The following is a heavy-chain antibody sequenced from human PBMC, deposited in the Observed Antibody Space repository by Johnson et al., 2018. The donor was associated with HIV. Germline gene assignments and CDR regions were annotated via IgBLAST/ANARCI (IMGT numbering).Heavy chain of an antibody. CDR1: GFTFEDHD. J-gene: IGHJ3*02. CDR3: ARATGSWMDAFDI. V-gene: IGHV3-23*04. Sequence: VQLVESGGGVVRPGGSLKLSCAASGFTFEDHDMSWVRQIPGKGLEWVSAISGSGGSTYYADSVKGRFTISRDNSKNTLYLQMNSLRAEDTAVYYCARATGSWMDAFDIWGQGTMVTVSS. CDR2: ISGSGGST. D-gene: IGHD2-2*03.